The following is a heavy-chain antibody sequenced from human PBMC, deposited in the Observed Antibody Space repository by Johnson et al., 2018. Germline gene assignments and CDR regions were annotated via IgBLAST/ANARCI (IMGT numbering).Heavy chain of an antibody. D-gene: IGHD5-18*01. Sequence: QVQLQEAGPGLVKPSQTLSLTCTVSGDSISSGSYYWSWIRQPAGTGLDWIGRIYTSGSTTYNPSLKSLVAISVDTSKNQFSLKLRSVTAADTAVYHGAREGDTAMANWAFDIWGQGTMVTVSS. CDR3: AREGDTAMANWAFDI. CDR1: GDSISSGSYY. J-gene: IGHJ3*02. V-gene: IGHV4-61*02. CDR2: IYTSGST.